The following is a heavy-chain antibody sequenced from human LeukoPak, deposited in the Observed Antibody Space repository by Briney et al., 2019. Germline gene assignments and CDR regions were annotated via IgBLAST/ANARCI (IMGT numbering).Heavy chain of an antibody. V-gene: IGHV1-69*05. Sequence: GASVKVSCKASGGTFSSYAISWVRQAPGQGLEWMGGIIPIFGTANYAQKFQGRVTTTTDESTSTAYMELSSLRSEDTAVYYCARASRGRLNWFDPWGQGTLVTVSS. CDR2: IIPIFGTA. D-gene: IGHD3-10*01. CDR3: ARASRGRLNWFDP. J-gene: IGHJ5*02. CDR1: GGTFSSYA.